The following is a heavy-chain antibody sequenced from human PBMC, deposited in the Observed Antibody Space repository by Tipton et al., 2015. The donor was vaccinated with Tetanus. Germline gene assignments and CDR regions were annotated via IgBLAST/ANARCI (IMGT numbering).Heavy chain of an antibody. CDR3: ARGPAGITMVRGLRGAFDI. D-gene: IGHD3-10*01. CDR2: INHSGST. V-gene: IGHV4-34*01. Sequence: TLSLTCTVSGGSISSYYWSWIRQPPGKGLEWIGEINHSGSTNYNPSLKSRVTISVDTSKNQFSLKLSSVTAADTAVYYCARGPAGITMVRGLRGAFDIWGQGTMVTVSS. J-gene: IGHJ3*02. CDR1: GGSISSYY.